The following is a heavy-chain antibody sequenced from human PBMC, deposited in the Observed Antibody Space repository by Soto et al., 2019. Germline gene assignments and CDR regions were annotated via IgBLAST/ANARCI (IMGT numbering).Heavy chain of an antibody. CDR1: GYTFTSYD. CDR2: MNPNSGNT. J-gene: IGHJ4*02. CDR3: ARGKSLEN. Sequence: QVQLVQSGAEVKKPGASVKVSCKASGYTFTSYDINWVRQATGQGLEWMGWMNPNSGNTGYAQKFQGGVTMTRDTSITTAHMEMSRLRSEDAVVYYCARGKSLENWGQGTLVTVSS. D-gene: IGHD1-1*01. V-gene: IGHV1-8*01.